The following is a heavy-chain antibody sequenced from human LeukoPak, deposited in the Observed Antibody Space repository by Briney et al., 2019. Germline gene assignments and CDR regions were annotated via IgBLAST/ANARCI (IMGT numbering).Heavy chain of an antibody. CDR1: GGSVSSNIYY. CDR2: IYYSGST. Sequence: SETLSLTCTVSGGSVSSNIYYWNWIRQPPGKGLEWIGYIYYSGSTNYNPSLKSRVTISVDTSKYQFSLKLTSLTAADTAVYYCAREDSSGYLGYWGQGTLVTVSS. V-gene: IGHV4-61*01. J-gene: IGHJ4*02. CDR3: AREDSSGYLGY. D-gene: IGHD3-22*01.